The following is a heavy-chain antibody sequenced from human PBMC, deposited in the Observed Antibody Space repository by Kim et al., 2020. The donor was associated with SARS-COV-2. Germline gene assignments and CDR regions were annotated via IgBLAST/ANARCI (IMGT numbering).Heavy chain of an antibody. D-gene: IGHD4-4*01. Sequence: SETLSLTCVVYGGPFSGYYWSWIRQPPGKGLEWIGEINHSGGTKYNPSLKSRVTISVDTSKNQVSLKLSSVTAADTAVYYCARAPYTVIEYFDNSGQGTL. CDR2: INHSGGT. CDR3: ARAPYTVIEYFDN. V-gene: IGHV4-34*01. CDR1: GGPFSGYY. J-gene: IGHJ4*02.